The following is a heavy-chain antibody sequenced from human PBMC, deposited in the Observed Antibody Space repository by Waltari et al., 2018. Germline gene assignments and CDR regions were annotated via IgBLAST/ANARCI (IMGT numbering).Heavy chain of an antibody. Sequence: QLQLQESGPGLVKPSETLSLTCTVSGGSISSSSYYWGWIRQPPGKGLEWIGSIYYRWSTDDNPPLKSRVTISVDTSKNQFSLKLSSVTAADTAVYYCARDLYSGWSDYWGQGTLVTVSS. J-gene: IGHJ4*02. CDR2: IYYRWST. CDR1: GGSISSSSYY. V-gene: IGHV4-39*07. D-gene: IGHD6-19*01. CDR3: ARDLYSGWSDY.